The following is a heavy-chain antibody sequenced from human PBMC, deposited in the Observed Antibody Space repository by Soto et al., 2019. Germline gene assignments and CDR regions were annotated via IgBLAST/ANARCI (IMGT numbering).Heavy chain of an antibody. D-gene: IGHD6-19*01. CDR3: ARVIAVAGSPVLDY. J-gene: IGHJ4*02. CDR2: IYYSGST. V-gene: IGHV4-31*03. Sequence: QVQLQESGPGLVKPSQTLSLTCTVSGGSISSGGYYWSWICQHPGKGLEWIGYIYYSGSTYYNPSLKSRVTISVDTSKNQFSLKLSSVTAADTAVYYCARVIAVAGSPVLDYWGQGTLVTVSS. CDR1: GGSISSGGYY.